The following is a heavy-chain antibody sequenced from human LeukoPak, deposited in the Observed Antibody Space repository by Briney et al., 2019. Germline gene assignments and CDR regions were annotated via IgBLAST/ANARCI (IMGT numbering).Heavy chain of an antibody. Sequence: GRSLRLSCAASGFTFSSYAMHRVRQAPGKGLEWVAVISYDGSNKYYADSVKGRFTISRDNSKNTLYLQMNSLRAEDTAVYYCARDSYGSGVFAFDIWGQGTMVTVSS. D-gene: IGHD3-10*01. CDR2: ISYDGSNK. V-gene: IGHV3-30*04. J-gene: IGHJ3*02. CDR1: GFTFSSYA. CDR3: ARDSYGSGVFAFDI.